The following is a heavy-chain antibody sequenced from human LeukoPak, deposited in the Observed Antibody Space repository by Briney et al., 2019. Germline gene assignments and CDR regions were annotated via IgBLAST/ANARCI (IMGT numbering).Heavy chain of an antibody. J-gene: IGHJ4*02. CDR1: GFSFNNYA. CDR2: IIGGSGST. Sequence: GGSLRLSCVASGFSFNNYAMNWVRQAPGKGLEWVSLIIGGSGSTFYADSVKGRFTISRDKSKNTLYLQMNSLRADDTAVYYCAKGAYDYIEIAYFDYWGQGRLVTVSS. CDR3: AKGAYDYIEIAYFDY. V-gene: IGHV3-23*01. D-gene: IGHD5-12*01.